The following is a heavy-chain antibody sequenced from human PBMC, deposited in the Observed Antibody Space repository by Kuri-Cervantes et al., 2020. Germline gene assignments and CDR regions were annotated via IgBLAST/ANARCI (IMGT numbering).Heavy chain of an antibody. J-gene: IGHJ4*02. Sequence: GESLKISCAASGFPFSSYWMTWVRRAPGKGLEWVANMNQDGNTKQYVASVRGRFTISRDNARNSLYLQMNSLRAEDTAVYYCARAAIVGATKGYFDYWGQGTLVTVSS. CDR1: GFPFSSYW. D-gene: IGHD1-26*01. V-gene: IGHV3-7*01. CDR3: ARAAIVGATKGYFDY. CDR2: MNQDGNTK.